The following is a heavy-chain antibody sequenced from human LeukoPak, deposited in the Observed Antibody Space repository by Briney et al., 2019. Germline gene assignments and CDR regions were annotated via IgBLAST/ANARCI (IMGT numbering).Heavy chain of an antibody. J-gene: IGHJ4*02. CDR2: VSNSGETT. CDR3: ARGRIAAPGTLDY. Sequence: GRSLRLSCAASGFTFSSYAMSWVRQAPGRGLEWVSVVSNSGETTYYADSVKGRFTISRDNSKNTLYLQMNSLRAEDTAVYYCARGRIAAPGTLDYWGQGTLVTVSS. V-gene: IGHV3-23*01. D-gene: IGHD6-13*01. CDR1: GFTFSSYA.